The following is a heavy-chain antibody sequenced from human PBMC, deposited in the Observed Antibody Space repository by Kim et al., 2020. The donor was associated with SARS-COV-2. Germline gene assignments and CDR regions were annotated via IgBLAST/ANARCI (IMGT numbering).Heavy chain of an antibody. CDR3: LWRRFQNITLPGGGSDY. CDR1: GFSVSVSA. CDR2: IRSRSSNYAT. J-gene: IGHJ4*02. D-gene: IGHD6-19*01. Sequence: GGSLRLSCTASGFSVSVSAMHWVRQASGKGLEWVARIRSRSSNYATAFAASVKGRFTVSRDDSENKAYLQMNNLKSEDTAMYYCLWRRFQNITLPGGGSDYWGQGTLVTVSS. V-gene: IGHV3-73*01.